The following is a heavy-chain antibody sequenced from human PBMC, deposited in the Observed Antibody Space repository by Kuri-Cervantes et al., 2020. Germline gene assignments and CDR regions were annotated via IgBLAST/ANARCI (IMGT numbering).Heavy chain of an antibody. Sequence: SVKVSCKASGGTFSSYAISWVRQAPGQGLEWMGGIIPIFGTANYAQKLQGRVTMTTDTSTSTAYMELRSLRSDDTAVYYCARAPYCSGGSCYYNWFDPWGQGTLVTVSS. CDR1: GGTFSSYA. CDR3: ARAPYCSGGSCYYNWFDP. CDR2: IIPIFGTA. D-gene: IGHD2-15*01. J-gene: IGHJ5*02. V-gene: IGHV1-69*05.